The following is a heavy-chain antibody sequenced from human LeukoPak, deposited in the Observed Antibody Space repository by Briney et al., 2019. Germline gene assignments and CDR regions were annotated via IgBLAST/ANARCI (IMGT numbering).Heavy chain of an antibody. D-gene: IGHD6-13*01. V-gene: IGHV4-4*09. CDR2: IYTSGST. CDR1: GGSISSYY. Sequence: SETLSLTCTVSGGSISSYYWSRIQQPPGKGLEWIGYIYTSGSTNYNPSLKSRVTISVDTSKNQFSLKLSSVTAADTAVYYCAREYSSSWSDGAFDIWGQGTMVTVSS. J-gene: IGHJ3*02. CDR3: AREYSSSWSDGAFDI.